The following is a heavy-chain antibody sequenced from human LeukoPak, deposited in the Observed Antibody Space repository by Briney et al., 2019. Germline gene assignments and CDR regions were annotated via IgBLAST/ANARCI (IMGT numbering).Heavy chain of an antibody. D-gene: IGHD4-11*01. CDR2: FKTKYSQV. V-gene: IGHV3-23*05. CDR1: GFTFSDYA. Sequence: GGSLRLSCVASGFTFSDYAMNWVRQAPGKGLEWVSTFKTKYSQVYYAESVRGRFTISTDNSEKTVYLQMNSLRAEDTALYYCARSLPDYPRFDYRGQGALVNVSS. J-gene: IGHJ4*01. CDR3: ARSLPDYPRFDY.